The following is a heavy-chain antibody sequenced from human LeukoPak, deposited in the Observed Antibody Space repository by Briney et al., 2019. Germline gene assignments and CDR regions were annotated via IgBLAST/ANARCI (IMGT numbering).Heavy chain of an antibody. CDR1: GFTFSSYA. CDR3: ARARSFLSYMDV. D-gene: IGHD3-10*01. Sequence: GGSLRLSCAASGFTFSSYAMHWVRQAPGKGLEYVSAIRSNGGSTYYANSVKGRFTISRDNSKNTLYLQMGSLRAEDMAVYYCARARSFLSYMDVWGKGTTVTISS. V-gene: IGHV3-64*01. CDR2: IRSNGGST. J-gene: IGHJ6*03.